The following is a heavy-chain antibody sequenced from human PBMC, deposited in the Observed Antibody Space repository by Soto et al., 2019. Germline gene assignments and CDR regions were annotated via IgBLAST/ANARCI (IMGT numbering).Heavy chain of an antibody. CDR2: ISSSGSTI. D-gene: IGHD2-2*02. J-gene: IGHJ3*02. CDR1: GFTFSDYY. V-gene: IGHV3-11*01. Sequence: PGGSLRLSCAASGFTFSDYYMSWIRQAPGKGLEWVSYISSSGSTIYYADSVKGRFTISRDNAKNSLYLQMNSLRAEDTAAYYCAREGYCSSTSCYISMVRGVITAFDIWGQGTMVTVSS. CDR3: AREGYCSSTSCYISMVRGVITAFDI.